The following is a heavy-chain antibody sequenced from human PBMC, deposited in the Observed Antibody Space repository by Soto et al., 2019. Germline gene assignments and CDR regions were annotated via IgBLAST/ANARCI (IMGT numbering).Heavy chain of an antibody. J-gene: IGHJ4*02. CDR2: ITRGGNII. D-gene: IGHD3-3*01. V-gene: IGHV3-48*03. CDR1: GFTFSSYE. Sequence: EVQLLESGGALVQPGGSLRLSCAASGFTFSSYEMIWVRQAPGEGLECLSYITRGGNIIHYADSVKGRFTISRDNAKNSLYLQMNSLRAEDSAVYYCASVWSGYSGAQYWGQGTLVTVSS. CDR3: ASVWSGYSGAQY.